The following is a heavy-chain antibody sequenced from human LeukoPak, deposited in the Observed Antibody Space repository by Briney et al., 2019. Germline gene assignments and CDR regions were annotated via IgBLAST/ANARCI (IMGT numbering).Heavy chain of an antibody. Sequence: LPGGSLRLSCAASGFTFSSYGMHWVRQAPGKGLEWVAVISYHGSNRKYLDSVDGRFTISRDNSKNTLYLQTNSLRAEDTAVYYCAKDSHSAAIQRMDVWGQGTTVTVS. V-gene: IGHV3-30*18. J-gene: IGHJ6*02. CDR1: GFTFSSYG. D-gene: IGHD2-2*01. CDR3: AKDSHSAAIQRMDV. CDR2: ISYHGSNR.